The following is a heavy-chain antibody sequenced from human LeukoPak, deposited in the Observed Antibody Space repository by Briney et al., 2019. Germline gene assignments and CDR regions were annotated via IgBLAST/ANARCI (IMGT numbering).Heavy chain of an antibody. Sequence: ASVKVSCKASGYTFTGYYMHWVRQAPGQGPEWRGWINPNSGGTNYAQKFQGRVTMTRDTSISTAYMELSRLRSDDTAVYYCARSEMATISYDYWGQGTLVTVSS. V-gene: IGHV1-2*02. CDR3: ARSEMATISYDY. CDR2: INPNSGGT. CDR1: GYTFTGYY. D-gene: IGHD5-24*01. J-gene: IGHJ4*02.